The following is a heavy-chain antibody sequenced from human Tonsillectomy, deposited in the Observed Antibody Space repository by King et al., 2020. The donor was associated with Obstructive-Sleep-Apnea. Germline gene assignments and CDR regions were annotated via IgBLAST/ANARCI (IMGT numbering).Heavy chain of an antibody. D-gene: IGHD4/OR15-4a*01. CDR1: GYTFTSYY. CDR3: ANGAGTYYFDY. Sequence: VQLVQSGAEVKKPGASVKVSCKASGYTFTSYYMQWVRQAPGQGLEWMGIINPSDGSTNYAQKFQVRVTMTRDTSTSTVYMDLSSLRSDETAVYYCANGAGTYYFDYWGQGTLVTVSS. J-gene: IGHJ4*02. CDR2: INPSDGST. V-gene: IGHV1-46*01.